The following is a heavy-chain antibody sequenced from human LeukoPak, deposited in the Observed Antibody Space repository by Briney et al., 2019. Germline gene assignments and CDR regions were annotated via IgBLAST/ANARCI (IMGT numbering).Heavy chain of an antibody. D-gene: IGHD5-12*01. CDR1: SGSISSGGYY. CDR3: ARPFAPRGFYGMDV. V-gene: IGHV4-31*03. J-gene: IGHJ6*02. CDR2: TYYSGST. Sequence: SQTLSLTCTVSSGSISSGGYYWSWIRQHPGKGLEWIGSTYYSGSTYYNPSLMSRVTISVDTSKNQVSLKLNSVTAADTAVYYCARPFAPRGFYGMDVWGQGTTVTVSS.